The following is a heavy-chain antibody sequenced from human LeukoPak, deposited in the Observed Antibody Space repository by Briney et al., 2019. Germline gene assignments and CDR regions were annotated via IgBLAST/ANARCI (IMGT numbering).Heavy chain of an antibody. CDR1: GFTFSSYG. CDR3: ARDKEGRSSWPNEYFQH. J-gene: IGHJ1*01. Sequence: GGSLRLSCAASGFTFSSYGMHWVRQAPGKGLEWVAVIWYDGSNKYYADSVKGRFTISRDNSKNTLYLQMNSLRAEDTAVYYCARDKEGRSSWPNEYFQHWGQGTLVTVSS. D-gene: IGHD6-13*01. V-gene: IGHV3-33*01. CDR2: IWYDGSNK.